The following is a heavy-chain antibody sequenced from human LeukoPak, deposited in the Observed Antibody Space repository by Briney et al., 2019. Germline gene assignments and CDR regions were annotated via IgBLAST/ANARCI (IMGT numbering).Heavy chain of an antibody. J-gene: IGHJ4*02. CDR2: IYSGGST. D-gene: IGHD6-13*01. Sequence: GGSLRLSCAASGFTVSSNYMSWVRQAPGKGLEWVSVIYSGGSTYYADSVKGRFTISRDNSKNTLYLQMNSLRAEDTAVYYCARESSSIAAAGTLDYWGQGTLVTVSS. CDR3: ARESSSIAAAGTLDY. V-gene: IGHV3-66*01. CDR1: GFTVSSNY.